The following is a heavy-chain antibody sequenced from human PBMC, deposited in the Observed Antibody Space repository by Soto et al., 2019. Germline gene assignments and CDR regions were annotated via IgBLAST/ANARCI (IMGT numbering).Heavy chain of an antibody. CDR2: IGTAGDT. CDR3: ARDQTIGGPMDV. J-gene: IGHJ6*03. V-gene: IGHV3-13*01. CDR1: GFTFSSYD. D-gene: IGHD3-9*01. Sequence: GSLRLSCAASGFTFSSYDMHWVRQATGKGLEWVSAIGTAGDTYYPGSVKGRFTISRENAKNSLYLQMNSLRAGDTAVYYCARDQTIGGPMDVWGKGTTVTVS.